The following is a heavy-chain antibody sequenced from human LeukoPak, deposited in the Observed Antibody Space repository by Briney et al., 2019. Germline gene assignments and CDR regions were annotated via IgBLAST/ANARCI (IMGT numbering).Heavy chain of an antibody. V-gene: IGHV4-39*01. CDR1: GGSISSSSYC. Sequence: PSETLSLTCTVSGGSISSSSYCWGWIRQPPGKGLEWIGSIYYSGSTYYNPSLKSRVTISVDTSKNQFSLKLSSVTAADTAGYYCARLQGDYSFYWGQGTLVTVSS. CDR3: ARLQGDYSFY. J-gene: IGHJ4*02. D-gene: IGHD4-17*01. CDR2: IYYSGST.